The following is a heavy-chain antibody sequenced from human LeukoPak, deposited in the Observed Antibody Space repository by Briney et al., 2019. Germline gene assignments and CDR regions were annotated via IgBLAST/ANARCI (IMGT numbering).Heavy chain of an antibody. CDR3: ARYSGSPHWYFDY. D-gene: IGHD1-26*01. CDR1: GFTLSSYW. J-gene: IGHJ4*02. CDR2: IKEDGSEK. V-gene: IGHV3-7*05. Sequence: PGGSLRLSCAASGFTLSSYWMSWVRQAPGKGLEWVANIKEDGSEKYYVDSVKGRFTISRDNAKNSLYLQMNSLRAKDTAVYYCARYSGSPHWYFDYWGQGTLVTVSS.